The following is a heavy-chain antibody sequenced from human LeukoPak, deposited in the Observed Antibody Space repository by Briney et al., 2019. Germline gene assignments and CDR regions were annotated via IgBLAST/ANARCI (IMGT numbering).Heavy chain of an antibody. D-gene: IGHD2-2*01. Sequence: PGGSLRLSCAASGFTFGSYAMHWVRQAPGKGLEWVAVISYDGSNKYYADSVKGRFTISRDNSKNTLYLQMNSLRAEDTAVYYCARVVGLYYYYGMDVWGQGTTVTVSS. CDR2: ISYDGSNK. CDR1: GFTFGSYA. CDR3: ARVVGLYYYYGMDV. V-gene: IGHV3-30*04. J-gene: IGHJ6*02.